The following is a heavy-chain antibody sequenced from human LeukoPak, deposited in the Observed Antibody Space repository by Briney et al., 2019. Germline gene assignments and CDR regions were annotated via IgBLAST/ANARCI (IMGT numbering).Heavy chain of an antibody. CDR1: GYTFTGYY. V-gene: IGHV1-2*02. J-gene: IGHJ4*02. D-gene: IGHD5-24*01. CDR2: INPNSGGT. Sequence: ASVKVSCKASGYTFTGYYMHWVRQAPGQGLEWMGWINPNSGGTNYAQKFQGRVTMTRDTSISTAYMELSRLRSDDTAVYYCARDRESIQLFDYWGQATLVTVSS. CDR3: ARDRESIQLFDY.